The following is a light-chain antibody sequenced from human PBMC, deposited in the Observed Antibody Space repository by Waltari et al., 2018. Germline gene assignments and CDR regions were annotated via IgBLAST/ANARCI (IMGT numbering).Light chain of an antibody. V-gene: IGKV2-24*01. CDR2: KIS. Sequence: DVVMTQTPLSSPVTLGQPASISCRSSQSLVHRDGSTYFSWLQQRPGQPPRLLIYKISNRFSGVPDRFSGSGAETDFTLTISRVEPEDVGIYYCMQSTHLPWTFGQGTKVEI. CDR1: QSLVHRDGSTY. CDR3: MQSTHLPWT. J-gene: IGKJ1*01.